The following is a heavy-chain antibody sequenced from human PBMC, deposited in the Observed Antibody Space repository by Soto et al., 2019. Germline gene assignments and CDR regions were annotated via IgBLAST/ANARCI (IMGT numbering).Heavy chain of an antibody. J-gene: IGHJ4*02. CDR2: IDVGSTNA. D-gene: IGHD4-17*01. CDR1: GFTFSSSA. Sequence: QMQLVQPGPEVKKPGTSVKVSCKTSGFTFSSSAVPWVRQARGNRLQWIGWIDVGSTNANYAQMLKERVTISRDMSTGTAYMELSRLIPEDTAVSYFAADVGVYIYGLARHWGPGTLVTFSS. V-gene: IGHV1-58*01. CDR3: AADVGVYIYGLARH.